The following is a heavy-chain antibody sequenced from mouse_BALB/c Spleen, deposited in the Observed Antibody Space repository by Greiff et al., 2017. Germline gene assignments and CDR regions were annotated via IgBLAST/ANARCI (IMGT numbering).Heavy chain of an antibody. J-gene: IGHJ4*01. CDR3: ARDMAMDY. CDR2: IRNKANGYTT. CDR1: GFTFTDYY. V-gene: IGHV7-3*02. Sequence: EVHLVESGGGLVQPGGSLRLSCATSGFTFTDYYMRWVRQPPGKALEWLGFIRNKANGYTTEYSASVKGRFTISRDNSQSILYLQMNTLRAEDSATYYCARDMAMDYWGQGTSVTVSS.